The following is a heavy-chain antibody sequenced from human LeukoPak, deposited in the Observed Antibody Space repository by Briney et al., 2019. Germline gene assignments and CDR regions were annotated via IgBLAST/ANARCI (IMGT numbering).Heavy chain of an antibody. J-gene: IGHJ6*02. CDR3: ATYNQRGGFYYYGMDV. V-gene: IGHV1-24*01. CDR2: FDPEDGET. Sequence: ASVKVSCKVSGYTLTELSMHWVRQAPGKGLEWMGGFDPEDGETIYAQKFQGRVTMTEDTSTDTAYMELNSLRSEDTAVYYCATYNQRGGFYYYGMDVWGQGTTVTVSS. D-gene: IGHD1-14*01. CDR1: GYTLTELS.